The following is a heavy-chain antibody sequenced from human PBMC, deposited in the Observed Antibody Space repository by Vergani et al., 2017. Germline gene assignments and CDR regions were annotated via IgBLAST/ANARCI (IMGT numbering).Heavy chain of an antibody. J-gene: IGHJ4*02. CDR1: GFTFSSYS. D-gene: IGHD6-13*01. CDR3: AKCAGSIAAAGTSGY. Sequence: EVNLVESGGGLVQPGGSLRLSCAASGFTFSSYSMNWVRQAPGKGLEWVSSISSSSSYIYYANAVKGRFTISRDNAKNSLYLQMNSLRAEDTAVYFCAKCAGSIAAAGTSGYWGQGTLVTVSS. V-gene: IGHV3-21*01. CDR2: ISSSSSYI.